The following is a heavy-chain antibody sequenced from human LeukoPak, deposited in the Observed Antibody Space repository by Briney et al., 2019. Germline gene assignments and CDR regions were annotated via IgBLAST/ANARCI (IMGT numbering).Heavy chain of an antibody. CDR2: MNPNSGNT. V-gene: IGHV1-8*02. D-gene: IGHD6-19*01. CDR3: AAPHKLSSGWYGV. J-gene: IGHJ4*02. CDR1: NYTFTNYD. Sequence: ASVKVSCKASNYTFTNYDINWVRQATGQGLEWMGWMNPNSGNTGYAQKFQGRVTMTRNTSISTAYMELSSLRSEDTAVYYCAAPHKLSSGWYGVWGQGTLVTVSS.